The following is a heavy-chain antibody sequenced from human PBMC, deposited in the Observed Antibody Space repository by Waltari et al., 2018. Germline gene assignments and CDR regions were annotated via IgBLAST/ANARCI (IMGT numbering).Heavy chain of an antibody. Sequence: QLVESGGGLVQPGGSLRLSCAAAGFTFNSYAMTWVRQAPGKGLDGVSGISGKTGRTYYADSVKCRFTISRDNSKHTLYLQMNSLRAEDTAVYYCAKDHGFSGNDYPTYLDYWGQGTSVTVSS. CDR2: ISGKTGRT. CDR1: GFTFNSYA. D-gene: IGHD5-12*01. V-gene: IGHV3-23*04. J-gene: IGHJ4*02. CDR3: AKDHGFSGNDYPTYLDY.